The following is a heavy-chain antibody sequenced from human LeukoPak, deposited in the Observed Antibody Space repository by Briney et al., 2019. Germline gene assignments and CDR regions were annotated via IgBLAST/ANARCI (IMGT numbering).Heavy chain of an antibody. CDR3: AKDLGDYVWGSHGYFDY. D-gene: IGHD3-16*01. Sequence: GGSLRFSCAASGFTFSSYAMSWVRQAPGKGLEWVSAISGSGGSTYYADSVKGRFTISRDNSKNTLYLQMNSLRAEDTAVYYCAKDLGDYVWGSHGYFDYWGQGTLVTVSS. V-gene: IGHV3-23*01. J-gene: IGHJ4*02. CDR1: GFTFSSYA. CDR2: ISGSGGST.